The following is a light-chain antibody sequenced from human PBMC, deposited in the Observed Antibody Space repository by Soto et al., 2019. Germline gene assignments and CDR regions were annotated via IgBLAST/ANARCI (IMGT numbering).Light chain of an antibody. Sequence: QSVLTQPPSVSGAPGQRVTISCTGSSSNIGAGYDVHWYQQLPGTAPKVLIYGNSNRPSGVPDRFSGSKSGTSASLAITGLQAEEEADYYCSAWDESLNSVVFGGGTKVTVL. V-gene: IGLV1-40*01. CDR2: GNS. J-gene: IGLJ2*01. CDR3: SAWDESLNSVV. CDR1: SSNIGAGYD.